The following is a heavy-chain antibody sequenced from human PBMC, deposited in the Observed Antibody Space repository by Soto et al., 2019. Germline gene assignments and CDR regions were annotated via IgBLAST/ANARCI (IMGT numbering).Heavy chain of an antibody. CDR3: ASTRELLYGMDV. D-gene: IGHD3-10*01. CDR2: IYYSGST. V-gene: IGHV4-30-4*01. J-gene: IGHJ6*02. Sequence: KSSETLSLTCTVPGGSISSGDYYWSWIRQPPGKGLEWIGYIYYSGSTYYNPSLKSRVTISVDTSKNQFSLKLSSVTAADTAVYYCASTRELLYGMDVWGQGTTVTVSS. CDR1: GGSISSGDYY.